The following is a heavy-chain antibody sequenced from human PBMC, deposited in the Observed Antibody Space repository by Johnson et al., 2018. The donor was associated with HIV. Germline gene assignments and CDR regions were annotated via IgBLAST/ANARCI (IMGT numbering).Heavy chain of an antibody. V-gene: IGHV3-13*01. D-gene: IGHD3-22*01. CDR2: IGTAGDT. CDR3: AKDTYDSDAFVI. J-gene: IGHJ3*02. Sequence: VQLVESGGGLVQPGGSLRLSCAASGFTFSSYDMHWVRQATGKGLEWVSAIGTAGDTYYPGSVEGRFTISRDNAKNSLYLQMNSLSAEDTAVYYCAKDTYDSDAFVIWGQGTMVTVSS. CDR1: GFTFSSYD.